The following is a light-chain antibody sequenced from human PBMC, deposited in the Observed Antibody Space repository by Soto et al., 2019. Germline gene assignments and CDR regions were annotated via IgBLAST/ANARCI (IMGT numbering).Light chain of an antibody. Sequence: QSALTQPPSASGSPGQSVTISCTGNSSDVGGYDYVSWYQQHPGKAPKLMIYEVTKRPSGVPDRFSGSKSGNTASLTVSGLQAEDEADYYCSSYAGSNNFVFGTGTKLT. V-gene: IGLV2-8*01. J-gene: IGLJ1*01. CDR2: EVT. CDR3: SSYAGSNNFV. CDR1: SSDVGGYDY.